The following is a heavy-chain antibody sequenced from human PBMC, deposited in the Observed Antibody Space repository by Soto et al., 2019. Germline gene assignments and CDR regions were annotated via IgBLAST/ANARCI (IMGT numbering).Heavy chain of an antibody. CDR3: ARRLYGAGSPNWFDP. V-gene: IGHV4-39*01. Sequence: SETLSLPCTVSGGSISSSSYYWGWIRQPPGKGLEWIGSIYYSGSTYYNPSLKSQVTISVDTSKNQFSLKLSSVTAADTAVYYCARRLYGAGSPNWFDPWGQGTLVTV. D-gene: IGHD3-10*01. J-gene: IGHJ5*02. CDR1: GGSISSSSYY. CDR2: IYYSGST.